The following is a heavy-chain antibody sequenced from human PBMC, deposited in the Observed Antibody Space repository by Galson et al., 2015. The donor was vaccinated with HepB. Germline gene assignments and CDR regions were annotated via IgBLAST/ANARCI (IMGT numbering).Heavy chain of an antibody. D-gene: IGHD1-26*01. CDR2: ISGSGGST. Sequence: SLRLSCAASGFTFSSYAMSWVRQAPGKGLEWVSAISGSGGSTYYADSVKGRFTISRDNSKNTLYLQMNSLRAEDTAVYYCAKGRGGTGYFDYWGQGTLVTVSS. CDR3: AKGRGGTGYFDY. V-gene: IGHV3-23*01. CDR1: GFTFSSYA. J-gene: IGHJ4*02.